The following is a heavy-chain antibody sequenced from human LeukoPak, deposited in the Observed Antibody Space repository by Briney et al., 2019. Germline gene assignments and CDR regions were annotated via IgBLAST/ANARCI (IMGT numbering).Heavy chain of an antibody. J-gene: IGHJ4*02. Sequence: GRSQRLSCSASGFTFGDYAMHWLRQAPGKGLEWVSGITWDSGVKEYAASVKGRFTISRDNAKRSLYLQMDSLRTEDTALYYCAKGTRSVVPAASDSWGQGTLVTVSS. CDR3: AKGTRSVVPAASDS. D-gene: IGHD2-2*01. V-gene: IGHV3-9*01. CDR1: GFTFGDYA. CDR2: ITWDSGVK.